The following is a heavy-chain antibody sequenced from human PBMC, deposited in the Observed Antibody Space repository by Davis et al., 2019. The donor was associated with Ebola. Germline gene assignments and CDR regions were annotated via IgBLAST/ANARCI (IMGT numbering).Heavy chain of an antibody. V-gene: IGHV3-30*18. CDR1: GFIFSSNG. CDR2: ISYDGSKK. CDR3: AKDKNYDFWSGYPHDAFDI. J-gene: IGHJ3*02. Sequence: GEFLKISCGASGFIFSSNGMHWVRQAPGKGPEWVAIISYDGSKKYYADSVKGRFTISRDNSNNTLYLQMKSLRAEDTAIYYSAKDKNYDFWSGYPHDAFDIWGQGTMVTVSS. D-gene: IGHD3-3*01.